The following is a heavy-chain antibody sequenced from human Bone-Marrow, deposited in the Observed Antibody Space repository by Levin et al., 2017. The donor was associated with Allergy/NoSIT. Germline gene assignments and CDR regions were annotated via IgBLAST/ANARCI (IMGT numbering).Heavy chain of an antibody. Sequence: GGSLRLSCVASGFTFNAYAMNWVRRAPGKGLEWVSAMSGTTGSHDYADSVKGRFTISRDSSKNTLFLQMDSLRVEDTATYYCAKGTTVYFYYNGMDAWGQGTTVTVFS. CDR3: AKGTTVYFYYNGMDA. V-gene: IGHV3-23*01. D-gene: IGHD2/OR15-2a*01. CDR2: MSGTTGSH. J-gene: IGHJ6*02. CDR1: GFTFNAYA.